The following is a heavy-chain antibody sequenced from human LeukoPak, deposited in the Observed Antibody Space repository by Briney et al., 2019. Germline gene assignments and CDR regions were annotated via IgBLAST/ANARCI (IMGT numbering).Heavy chain of an antibody. CDR1: GGSISSGGYS. Sequence: PSETLSLTCAVSGGSISSGGYSWSWIRQPPGKGLEWIGYIYHSGSTYYNPSLKSRVTISVDTSKNQFSLKLSSVTAADTAVYYCARANTAMDPFDYWGQGTLVTVSS. CDR3: ARANTAMDPFDY. V-gene: IGHV4-30-2*05. J-gene: IGHJ4*02. CDR2: IYHSGST. D-gene: IGHD5-18*01.